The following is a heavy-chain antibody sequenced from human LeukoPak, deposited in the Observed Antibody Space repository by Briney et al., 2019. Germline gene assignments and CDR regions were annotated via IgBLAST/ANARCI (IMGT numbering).Heavy chain of an antibody. CDR3: AKRGVVIRVILVGFHKEAYYFES. CDR2: ISNDGGGT. V-gene: IGHV3-23*01. J-gene: IGHJ4*02. CDR1: GFIFNNYG. D-gene: IGHD3/OR15-3a*01. Sequence: GGSLRLSCAASGFIFNNYGLIWVRQAPGKGLEWVSAISNDGGGTQYADFVEGRFTISRDNSKNTLFLQMSSLRAEDTAVYFCAKRGVVIRVILVGFHKEAYYFESWGQGALVTVSS.